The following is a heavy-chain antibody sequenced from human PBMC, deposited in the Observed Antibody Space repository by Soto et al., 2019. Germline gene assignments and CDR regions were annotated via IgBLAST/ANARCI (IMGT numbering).Heavy chain of an antibody. Sequence: QITLKESGPRLVKPTQTLTLTCTFSGFSLSTSGVGVAWIRQPPGKALEWLALIYWDGDKRYSPSLKSRLTVTKDTSKNQVVLTMTNMDPVDTATYYCAHRPPHLPCTTLWVDPWGQGTLVTVSS. D-gene: IGHD2-2*01. V-gene: IGHV2-5*02. CDR3: AHRPPHLPCTTLWVDP. CDR1: GFSLSTSGVG. CDR2: IYWDGDK. J-gene: IGHJ5*02.